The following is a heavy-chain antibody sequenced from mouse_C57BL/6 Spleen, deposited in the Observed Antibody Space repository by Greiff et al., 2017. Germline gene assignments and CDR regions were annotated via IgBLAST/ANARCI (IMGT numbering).Heavy chain of an antibody. CDR3: ARGLCQAPPWFAY. CDR2: IYPSDSDT. D-gene: IGHD1-1*02. Sequence: QVQLQQPGAELVRPGSSVKLSCKASGYTFTSYWMDWVKQRPGQGLEWIGNIYPSDSDTHYTQTFKDKATLTVDKSSSTAYWQLSSLTSEDSAVYYCARGLCQAPPWFAYWGQGTLVTVSA. CDR1: GYTFTSYW. V-gene: IGHV1-61*01. J-gene: IGHJ3*01.